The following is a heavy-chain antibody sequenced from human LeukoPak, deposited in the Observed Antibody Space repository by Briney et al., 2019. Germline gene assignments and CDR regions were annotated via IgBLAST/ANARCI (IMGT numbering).Heavy chain of an antibody. D-gene: IGHD3-3*01. CDR2: VYYSGNT. Sequence: PSETLSLTCSVSGGSISNYYWSWIRQPPGKGLEWIGYVYYSGNTNYNPSLKSRVTISVDASKNQFSLKVNSVNAADTAVYYCARVPFGVAGWYYFDYWGQGTLVTVSS. V-gene: IGHV4-59*01. J-gene: IGHJ4*02. CDR1: GGSISNYY. CDR3: ARVPFGVAGWYYFDY.